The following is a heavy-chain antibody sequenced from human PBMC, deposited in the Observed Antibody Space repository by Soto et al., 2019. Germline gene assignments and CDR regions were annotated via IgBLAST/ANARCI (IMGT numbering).Heavy chain of an antibody. Sequence: ETLSLTCTVSGGSVSSGSYYWSWIRQPPGKGLEWIGYIYYSGSTNYNPSLKSRVTISVDTSKNQFSLKLSSVTAADTAVYYCARDPRYCSSTSCYDWFDPWGQGTLVTVSS. J-gene: IGHJ5*02. D-gene: IGHD2-2*01. CDR3: ARDPRYCSSTSCYDWFDP. CDR1: GGSVSSGSYY. V-gene: IGHV4-61*01. CDR2: IYYSGST.